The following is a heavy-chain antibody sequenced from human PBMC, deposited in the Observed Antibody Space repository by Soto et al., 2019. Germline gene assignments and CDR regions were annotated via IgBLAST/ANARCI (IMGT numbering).Heavy chain of an antibody. CDR3: ARINYDFWSGYTFDP. CDR1: GFSLSNARMG. Sequence: QVTLKESGPVLVKPTETLTLTCTVSGFSLSNARMGVSWIRQPPGKALEWLAHIFSNDEKSYSTSLKSRLTISKDTSKSQVVLTMTSMDPVDTATYYCARINYDFWSGYTFDPWGQGTLVTVSS. J-gene: IGHJ5*02. CDR2: IFSNDEK. D-gene: IGHD3-3*01. V-gene: IGHV2-26*01.